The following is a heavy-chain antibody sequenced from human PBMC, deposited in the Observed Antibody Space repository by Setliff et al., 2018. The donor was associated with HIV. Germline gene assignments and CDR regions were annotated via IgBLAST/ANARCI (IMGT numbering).Heavy chain of an antibody. CDR1: GGSISNFY. Sequence: SETLSLTCSVSGGSISNFYWSWIRQPPGKGLEWVGHIYSTGDTNYNPSLKSRVTLSADTSKNQLSLSLTSVTAADTAVYYCARVRLTMIMMVDYFEDYWGQGTLVTVSS. J-gene: IGHJ4*02. CDR3: ARVRLTMIMMVDYFEDY. V-gene: IGHV4-4*07. CDR2: IYSTGDT. D-gene: IGHD3-22*01.